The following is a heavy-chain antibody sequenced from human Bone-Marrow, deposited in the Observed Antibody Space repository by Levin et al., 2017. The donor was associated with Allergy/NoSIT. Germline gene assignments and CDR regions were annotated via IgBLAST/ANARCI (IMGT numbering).Heavy chain of an antibody. Sequence: SVKVSCMASGDTLSSHTVSWVRLAPGHGLEWMGRVIPVLDVAVYAQTFQGRLTLTADTSTGAYTMELSRLRSDDTALYYCARDDANFGRQLLHWGQGTLVVVSS. CDR3: ARDDANFGRQLLH. D-gene: IGHD2-2*01. CDR1: GDTLSSHT. J-gene: IGHJ1*01. CDR2: VIPVLDVA. V-gene: IGHV1-69*04.